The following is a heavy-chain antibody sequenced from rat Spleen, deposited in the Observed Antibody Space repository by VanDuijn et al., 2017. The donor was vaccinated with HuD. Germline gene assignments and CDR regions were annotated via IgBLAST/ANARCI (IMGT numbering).Heavy chain of an antibody. CDR3: ASGDYSSPRGGY. D-gene: IGHD1-2*01. CDR1: GFSLSNYG. J-gene: IGHJ2*01. Sequence: QVQLKESGPGLVQPSQTLSLTCTVSGFSLSNYGVIWVRQPPGKGLEWMGVIWGNGSPDYNSALKSRLSINRDTSKSQVYLKMNSLKTEDTATYDWASGDYSSPRGGYCGQGVMVTVSS. CDR2: IWGNGSP. V-gene: IGHV2-13*01.